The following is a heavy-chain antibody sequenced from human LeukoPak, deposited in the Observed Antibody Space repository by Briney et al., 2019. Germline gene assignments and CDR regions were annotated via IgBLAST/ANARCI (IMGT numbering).Heavy chain of an antibody. V-gene: IGHV3-21*01. D-gene: IGHD5-18*01. Sequence: NPGGSLRLSCAASGFTFDDYGMSWVRQAPGKGLEWVSSISSSSSYIYYADSVKGRFTISRDNAKNSLYLQMNSLRAEDTAVYYCASTQLWFSNWGQGTMVTVSS. J-gene: IGHJ3*01. CDR1: GFTFDDYG. CDR3: ASTQLWFSN. CDR2: ISSSSSYI.